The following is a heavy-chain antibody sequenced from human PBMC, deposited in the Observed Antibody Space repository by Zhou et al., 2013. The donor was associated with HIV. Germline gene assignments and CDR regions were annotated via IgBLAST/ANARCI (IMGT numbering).Heavy chain of an antibody. CDR2: IIPVFGTA. Sequence: QGHLVQSGPEVKSPGASVKVSCKASGGTFSSNGITWVRQAPGQGLEWMGRIIPVFGTANYAQKFQGRVTITADESTSIAYMELNNLRSDDTAVYYCARDGPLPSVWYXFFFGPWGRGNPSVTVSS. CDR1: GGTFSSNG. J-gene: IGHJ5*02. V-gene: IGHV1-69*13. CDR3: ARDGPLPSVWYXFFFGP. D-gene: IGHD6-19*01.